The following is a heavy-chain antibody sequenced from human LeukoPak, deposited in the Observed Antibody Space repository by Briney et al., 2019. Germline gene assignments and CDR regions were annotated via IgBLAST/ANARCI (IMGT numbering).Heavy chain of an antibody. Sequence: PSETLSLTCTVSGGSISSTSYYSGWIRQPPGKRLEWIGSIYYSGSTYYNPSLKSRVTISVDTSKNQFSLNFTSVTAADTAVYFCARHQAGGIGWSNPDYYYYYYMDVWGKGTSVTVSS. D-gene: IGHD6-19*01. J-gene: IGHJ6*03. CDR2: IYYSGST. CDR1: GGSISSTSYY. CDR3: ARHQAGGIGWSNPDYYYYYYMDV. V-gene: IGHV4-39*01.